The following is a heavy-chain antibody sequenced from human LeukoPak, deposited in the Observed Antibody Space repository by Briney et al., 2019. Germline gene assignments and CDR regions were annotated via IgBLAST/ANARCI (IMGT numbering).Heavy chain of an antibody. CDR2: ISYDGSNK. V-gene: IGHV3-30-3*01. CDR3: ARESGYAIGY. D-gene: IGHD5-12*01. Sequence: PGGSLRLSCAASGFTFSSYAMHWVRQAPGKGLEWVAVISYDGSNKYYADSVKGRFTISRDNSKNTLYLQMNSLRAEDTAVYYCARESGYAIGYWGQGTLVTVSS. CDR1: GFTFSSYA. J-gene: IGHJ4*02.